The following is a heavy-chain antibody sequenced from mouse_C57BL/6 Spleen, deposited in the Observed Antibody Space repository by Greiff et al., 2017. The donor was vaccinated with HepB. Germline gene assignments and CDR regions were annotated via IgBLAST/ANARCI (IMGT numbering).Heavy chain of an antibody. V-gene: IGHV14-2*01. Sequence: VQLQQPGAELVKPGASVKLSCTASGFNIKDYYMHWVKQRTEQGLEWIGRIDPEDGETKYAPKFQGKATITADTSSNTAYLQLSVLTSEDTAVYYCARAMMVTTVYYYAMDYWGQGTSVTVSS. CDR1: GFNIKDYY. D-gene: IGHD2-3*01. CDR2: IDPEDGET. CDR3: ARAMMVTTVYYYAMDY. J-gene: IGHJ4*01.